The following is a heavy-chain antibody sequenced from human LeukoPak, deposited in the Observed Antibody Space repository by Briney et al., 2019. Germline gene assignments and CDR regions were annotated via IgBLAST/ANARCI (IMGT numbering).Heavy chain of an antibody. Sequence: GASLKISCKGSGSSFTNYWIGWVRPMSGKGLEWMGIIYPGDSDTKYSPSFQGQVTISVDKSISTAYLQWNSLKASDTAMYYCARQSGITTDPFDDWGQGTLVTVSS. CDR2: IYPGDSDT. V-gene: IGHV5-51*01. CDR3: ARQSGITTDPFDD. J-gene: IGHJ4*02. D-gene: IGHD3-3*01. CDR1: GSSFTNYW.